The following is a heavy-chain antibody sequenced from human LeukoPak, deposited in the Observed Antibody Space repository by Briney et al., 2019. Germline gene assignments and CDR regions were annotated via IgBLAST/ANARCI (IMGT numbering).Heavy chain of an antibody. J-gene: IGHJ4*02. CDR1: GYTFTSYG. CDR3: ASMIKDDFWSGYPYYFDY. Sequence: VASVKVSCKASGYTFTSYGISWVRQAPGQGLERMGWISAYNGNTNYAQKLQGRVTMTTDTSTSTAYMELRSLRSDDTAVYYCASMIKDDFWSGYPYYFDYWGQGTLVTVSS. CDR2: ISAYNGNT. D-gene: IGHD3-3*01. V-gene: IGHV1-18*01.